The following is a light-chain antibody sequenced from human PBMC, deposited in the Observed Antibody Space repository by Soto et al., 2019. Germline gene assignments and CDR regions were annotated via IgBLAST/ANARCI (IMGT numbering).Light chain of an antibody. CDR1: SSDIGGYNY. CDR3: NPYTTTRTYV. CDR2: EVN. Sequence: QSVLTQPASVSGSPGQSITISCTGTSSDIGGYNYVSWYQQHPGKAPKLMIYEVNNRPSGVSDRFSGSKSGNTASLTISGLQAEDEADYYCNPYTTTRTYVFGTGTKVTV. V-gene: IGLV2-14*01. J-gene: IGLJ1*01.